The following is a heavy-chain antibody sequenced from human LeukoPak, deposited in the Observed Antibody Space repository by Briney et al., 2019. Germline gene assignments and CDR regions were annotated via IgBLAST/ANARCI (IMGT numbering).Heavy chain of an antibody. CDR1: GFVFKNYA. CDR3: AREHSSGWYSKRFDY. CDR2: VSYDGSNK. V-gene: IGHV3-30-3*01. D-gene: IGHD6-19*01. J-gene: IGHJ4*02. Sequence: GGSLRLSCAASGFVFKNYAMHWIRQAPGKGLEWVAVVSYDGSNKYYADSVKGRFTISRDNSKNTLYLQMNSLRAEDTAVYYCAREHSSGWYSKRFDYWGQGTLVTVSS.